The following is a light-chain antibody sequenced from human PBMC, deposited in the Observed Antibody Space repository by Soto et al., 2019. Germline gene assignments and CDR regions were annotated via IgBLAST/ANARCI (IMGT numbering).Light chain of an antibody. Sequence: QSALTQPASRSGSPGQSITISCTGTSSDVGSYLFVSWYQQHPGKAPQLMIYEGSKRPSGVSDRFSGSKSGNTASLTISGLQAEDEADYYCCSYSSGALVVFGGGTKVTVL. J-gene: IGLJ2*01. CDR2: EGS. CDR3: CSYSSGALVV. CDR1: SSDVGSYLF. V-gene: IGLV2-23*01.